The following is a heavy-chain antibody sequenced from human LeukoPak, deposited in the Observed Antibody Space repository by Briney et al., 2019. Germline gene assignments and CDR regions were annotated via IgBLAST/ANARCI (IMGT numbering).Heavy chain of an antibody. Sequence: AESLKISCEGSGYSFTSYWIGWVRQMPGKGLEWMGIIYPGDSATRYSPSFQGQVTISADKSISTAYLQWSSMKASDTAMYYCARAMTMVRYFDFWGQGILVTVSS. CDR1: GYSFTSYW. V-gene: IGHV5-51*01. CDR2: IYPGDSAT. CDR3: ARAMTMVRYFDF. J-gene: IGHJ4*02. D-gene: IGHD3-10*01.